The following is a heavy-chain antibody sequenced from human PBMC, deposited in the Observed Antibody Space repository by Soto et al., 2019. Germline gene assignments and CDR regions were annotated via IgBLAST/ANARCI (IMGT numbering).Heavy chain of an antibody. D-gene: IGHD6-13*01. CDR1: GGSISSSSYY. CDR3: ARRSQQLAYYYYGMDV. J-gene: IGHJ6*02. V-gene: IGHV4-39*01. Sequence: SETLSLTCTVSGGSISSSSYYWGWIRQPPGKGLEWIGSIYYSGSTYYNPSLKSRVTISVDTAKNQFSLKLSSLTAADTAVYYCARRSQQLAYYYYGMDVWGQGTTVTVSS. CDR2: IYYSGST.